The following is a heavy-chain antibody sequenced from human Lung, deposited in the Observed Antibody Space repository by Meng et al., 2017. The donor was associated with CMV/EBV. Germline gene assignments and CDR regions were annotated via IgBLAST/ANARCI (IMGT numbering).Heavy chain of an antibody. CDR1: GGSMSSTNW. CDR2: IYHSGST. Sequence: QVPLKESGPGSVKPSGTRSLPCAVSGGSMSSTNWWSWVRQPPGKGLEWIGEIYHSGSTNYNPSLKSRVSISVDKSKNQFSLKLSSVTAADTAVYYCARADKVRFDYWGQGTLVTVSS. CDR3: ARADKVRFDY. J-gene: IGHJ4*02. V-gene: IGHV4-4*02.